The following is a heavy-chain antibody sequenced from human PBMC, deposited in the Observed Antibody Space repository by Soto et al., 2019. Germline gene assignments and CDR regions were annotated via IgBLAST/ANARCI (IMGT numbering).Heavy chain of an antibody. J-gene: IGHJ4*02. CDR3: ARVRLPMLH. Sequence: QVQLQQWGAGLLKPSETLSLTCTVYDGSSSGYYWSWVRQPPGKGLEWIGEINPSGSTNYNPSLKSRVTISVDTSYNQFSLDVNSVTAADTAVYYCARVRLPMLHWGKGTLVTFSS. V-gene: IGHV4-34*01. D-gene: IGHD3-10*02. CDR1: DGSSSGYY. CDR2: INPSGST.